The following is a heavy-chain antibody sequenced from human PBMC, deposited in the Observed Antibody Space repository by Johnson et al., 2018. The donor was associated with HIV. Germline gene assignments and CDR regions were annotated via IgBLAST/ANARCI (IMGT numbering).Heavy chain of an antibody. CDR3: ARDASYYGSANDAFDI. Sequence: VPPVDPGGAVLQPGRPLRLSCTSSGSTDRSNYMSWVRQAPGKELEWVSVIYSGGSTYYADSVKGRFTISRDNSKNTLYLQMNSLRAEDTAVYYCARDASYYGSANDAFDIWGQGTMVTVSS. D-gene: IGHD3-10*01. CDR2: IYSGGST. CDR1: GSTDRSNY. J-gene: IGHJ3*02. V-gene: IGHV3-53*01.